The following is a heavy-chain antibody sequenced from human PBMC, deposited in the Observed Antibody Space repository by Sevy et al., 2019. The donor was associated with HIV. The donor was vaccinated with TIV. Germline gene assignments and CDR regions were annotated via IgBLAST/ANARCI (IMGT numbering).Heavy chain of an antibody. CDR1: AYTFSSYG. J-gene: IGHJ5*02. CDR3: ARGGRVDIVVVPAANPLNWFDP. V-gene: IGHV1-18*01. CDR2: ISAYNGNT. D-gene: IGHD2-2*01. Sequence: ASVKVSCKASAYTFSSYGINWVRQAPGQGIEWMGWISAYNGNTQYAQKFRGRVSLATDTSTSTAYMELGSLRSDDTAVYYCARGGRVDIVVVPAANPLNWFDPWGQGTLVTVSS.